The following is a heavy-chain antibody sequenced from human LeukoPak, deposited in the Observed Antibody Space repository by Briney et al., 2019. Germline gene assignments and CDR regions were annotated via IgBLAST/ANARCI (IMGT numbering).Heavy chain of an antibody. CDR1: GFTFSSYG. CDR3: AREDLGYCSSTSCYYDY. J-gene: IGHJ4*02. D-gene: IGHD2-2*01. Sequence: GRSLRPSCAASGFTFSSYGMHWVRQAPGKGREWVAFMWFDGSNKYYADSVKGRFAISRDNSKNTLYLQMNSLRAEDTAVYYCAREDLGYCSSTSCYYDYWGQGTLVTVSS. V-gene: IGHV3-33*01. CDR2: MWFDGSNK.